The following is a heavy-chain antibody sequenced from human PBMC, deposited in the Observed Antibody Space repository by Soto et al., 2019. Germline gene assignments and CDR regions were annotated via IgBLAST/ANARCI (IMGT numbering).Heavy chain of an antibody. Sequence: GGSLRLSCAASGFTFSNAWMNWVRQAPGKGLEWVGRIKSKTDGGKTDYPAPIKGRFNISRDDSKNTLDLQMNSLKNEHTAGYYCTPSCIWYDSSVYYYDYYYGMDVWGQGTTVTVSS. CDR2: IKSKTDGGKT. V-gene: IGHV3-15*07. CDR1: GFTFSNAW. D-gene: IGHD3-22*01. J-gene: IGHJ6*02. CDR3: TPSCIWYDSSVYYYDYYYGMDV.